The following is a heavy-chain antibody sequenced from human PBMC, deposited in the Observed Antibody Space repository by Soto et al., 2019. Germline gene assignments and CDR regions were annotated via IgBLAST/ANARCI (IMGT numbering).Heavy chain of an antibody. J-gene: IGHJ4*02. D-gene: IGHD1-26*01. CDR3: SWSLNS. V-gene: IGHV3-7*01. CDR2: INPDGSQT. Sequence: GGSLRLSCAAPGFTFSSYRMDWVRQAPGKGLEWVANINPDGSQTYYVDSVKGRFTVSRDNAENSVYLQLHSLRVEDTAVYYCSWSLNSWGQGTLVTVSS. CDR1: GFTFSSYR.